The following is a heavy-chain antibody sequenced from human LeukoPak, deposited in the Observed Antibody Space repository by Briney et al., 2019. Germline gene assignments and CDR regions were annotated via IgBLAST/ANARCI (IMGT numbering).Heavy chain of an antibody. CDR3: AKDYYGSGSNFDY. CDR1: GFTFSSYG. CDR2: ISYDGSNK. J-gene: IGHJ4*02. D-gene: IGHD3-10*01. V-gene: IGHV3-30*18. Sequence: GRSLRLSCAASGFTFSSYGMHWVRQAPGKGLEWVAVISYDGSNKYYADSVKGRFTISRDNSKNTLYLQMNSLRAEDTAVYYCAKDYYGSGSNFDYWGQGTLATVSS.